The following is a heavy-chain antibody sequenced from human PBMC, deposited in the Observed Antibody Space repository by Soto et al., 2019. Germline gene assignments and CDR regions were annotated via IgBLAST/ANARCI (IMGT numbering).Heavy chain of an antibody. J-gene: IGHJ5*02. V-gene: IGHV3-48*02. CDR2: ISSSSSTI. D-gene: IGHD3-10*01. CDR3: ARDQADYYGSGSYWEEPTPNWFDP. CDR1: GFTFSSYS. Sequence: GGSLRLSCAASGFTFSSYSMNWVRQAPGKGLEWVSYISSSSSTIYYADSVKGRFTISRDNAKNSLYLQMNSLRDEDTAVYYCARDQADYYGSGSYWEEPTPNWFDPWGQGTLVTVSS.